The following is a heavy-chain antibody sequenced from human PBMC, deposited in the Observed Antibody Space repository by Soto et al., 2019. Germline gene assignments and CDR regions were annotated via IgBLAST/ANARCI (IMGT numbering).Heavy chain of an antibody. CDR3: ARVRTYYDYVWGSYRPYYFDY. CDR1: GDSVSSSDFY. D-gene: IGHD3-16*02. J-gene: IGHJ4*02. V-gene: IGHV4-34*01. Sequence: PSETLSLTCAVSGDSVSSSDFYWTWSRQPPGKPLEWIGEINHSGSTNYNPSLKSRVTISVDTSKNQFSMKLRSVTAADTAVYYCARVRTYYDYVWGSYRPYYFDYWGQGTLVTVSS. CDR2: INHSGST.